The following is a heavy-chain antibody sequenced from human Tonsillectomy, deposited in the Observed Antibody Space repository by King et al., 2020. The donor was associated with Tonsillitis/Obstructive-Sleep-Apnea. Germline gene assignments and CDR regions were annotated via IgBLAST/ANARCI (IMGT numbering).Heavy chain of an antibody. V-gene: IGHV3-30*01. J-gene: IGHJ6*03. CDR2: ISYDGNNK. CDR3: ARDLLGGSGRTYYYYMAV. Sequence: QLVQSGGGVVQPGRSLRLSCAASGFTFSSYAMHWVRQAPGKGLEWVAVISYDGNNKYYADSVKGRFTISRDNSKNTLYLQMNSLRAEDTAVYYCARDLLGGSGRTYYYYMAVWGKGTTVTVSS. D-gene: IGHD1-26*01. CDR1: GFTFSSYA.